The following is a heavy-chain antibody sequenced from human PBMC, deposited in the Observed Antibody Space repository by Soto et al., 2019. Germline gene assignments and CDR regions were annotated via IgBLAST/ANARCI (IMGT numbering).Heavy chain of an antibody. V-gene: IGHV3-33*01. J-gene: IGHJ4*02. CDR1: GFTFSSYG. D-gene: IGHD3-22*01. CDR2: IWSDGSNK. Sequence: QVQLVESGGGVVQPGRSLRLSCAASGFTFSSYGMHCVRQAPGKGLEWVAVIWSDGSNKYYADSVKGRFTISRDNYKNTLYLQMNSLRAEETAVYYCARYYYDSSGYYPLWGQGTLVTVSS. CDR3: ARYYYDSSGYYPL.